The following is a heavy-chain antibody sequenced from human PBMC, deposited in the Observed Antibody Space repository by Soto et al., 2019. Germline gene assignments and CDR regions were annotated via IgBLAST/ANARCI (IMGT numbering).Heavy chain of an antibody. V-gene: IGHV4-34*01. CDR1: GGSFSGYY. D-gene: IGHD3-9*01. J-gene: IGHJ4*02. CDR3: ARGGILTGYYHYYFDY. CDR2: INHSGST. Sequence: SETLSLTCAVYGGSFSGYYWSWIRQPPGKGLEWIGEINHSGSTNYNPSLKSRVTISVDTSKNQFSLKLSSVTAADTAVYYCARGGILTGYYHYYFDYWGLGTLVTVSS.